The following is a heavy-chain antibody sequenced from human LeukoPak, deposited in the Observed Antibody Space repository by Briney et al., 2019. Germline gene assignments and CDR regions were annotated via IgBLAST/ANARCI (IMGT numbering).Heavy chain of an antibody. CDR1: SGSISGGPDY. Sequence: SETLSLTCTVSSGSISGGPDYWSWIRQPAGKGLEWIGRVYTTGSTNYNPSLRGRATISADTSKNQFSLELNSVTVADTAVYYCARSFGRGLASWGQGTLVTVSS. V-gene: IGHV4-61*02. J-gene: IGHJ4*02. CDR2: VYTTGST. CDR3: ARSFGRGLAS. D-gene: IGHD3-10*01.